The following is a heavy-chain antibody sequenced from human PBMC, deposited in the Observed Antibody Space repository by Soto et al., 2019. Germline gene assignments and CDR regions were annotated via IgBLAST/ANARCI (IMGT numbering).Heavy chain of an antibody. CDR3: ASRPYCSGTNCYDF. V-gene: IGHV3-23*01. CDR2: IGGSGGST. CDR1: GFTFSSNA. D-gene: IGHD2-15*01. Sequence: EVQLLESGGGLVQPGGSLRLSCAASGFTFSSNAMSWVRQAPGKGLEWVSGIGGSGGSTYYADSVQGRFAISRDNSQNMLFLQMNGLRAEDTAIYYCASRPYCSGTNCYDFWGQGTLVTVSS. J-gene: IGHJ4*02.